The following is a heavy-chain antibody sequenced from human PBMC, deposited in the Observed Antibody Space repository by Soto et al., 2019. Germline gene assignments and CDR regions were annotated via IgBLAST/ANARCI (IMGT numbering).Heavy chain of an antibody. Sequence: GGSLRLSCAVSGVTLTNLWMNWVRQAPGKGPEWVGRIKSNTDGGTTDYAAPVKGRFTVSRDDSENTLYLQMNSLKTEDTAVYYCSHGYYQYFNSWGQGTLVTVSS. CDR1: GVTLTNLW. CDR3: SHGYYQYFNS. D-gene: IGHD5-18*01. J-gene: IGHJ4*02. V-gene: IGHV3-15*07. CDR2: IKSNTDGGTT.